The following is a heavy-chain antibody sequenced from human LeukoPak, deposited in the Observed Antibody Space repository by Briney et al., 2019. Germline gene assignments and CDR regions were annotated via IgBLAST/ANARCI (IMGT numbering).Heavy chain of an antibody. J-gene: IGHJ5*02. CDR3: ARSRRHYITMIVVANNWFDP. CDR2: INHSGST. D-gene: IGHD3-22*01. CDR1: GGSFSGYY. V-gene: IGHV4-34*01. Sequence: SETLSLTCAVYGGSFSGYYWSWIRQPPGKGLEWIGEINHSGSTTYNPSLKSRVTISVDTSKNQFSLKLSSVTAADTAVYYCARSRRHYITMIVVANNWFDPWGQGTLVTVSS.